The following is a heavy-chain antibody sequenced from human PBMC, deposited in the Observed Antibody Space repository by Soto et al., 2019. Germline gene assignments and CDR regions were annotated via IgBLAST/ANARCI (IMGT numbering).Heavy chain of an antibody. CDR2: ISYDGSNK. J-gene: IGHJ4*02. D-gene: IGHD6-13*01. V-gene: IGHV3-30-3*01. Sequence: QVQLVESGGGVVQPGRSLRLSCAASGFTFSSYTMHWVRQAPGKGLEWVAVISYDGSNKYYADSVKGRFTISRDNSKNTLYLQMNSLRAEDTAVYYCARDDQQLFDYWGQGTLVTVSS. CDR1: GFTFSSYT. CDR3: ARDDQQLFDY.